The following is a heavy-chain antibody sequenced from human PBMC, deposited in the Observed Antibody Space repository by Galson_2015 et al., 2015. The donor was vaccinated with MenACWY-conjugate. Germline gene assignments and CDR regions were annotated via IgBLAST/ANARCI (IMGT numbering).Heavy chain of an antibody. J-gene: IGHJ3*02. V-gene: IGHV6-1*01. CDR1: GDSVSSDSAD. D-gene: IGHD3-22*01. Sequence: CAISGDSVSSDSADWNWIGQSPSRGLEWLGRTYYRSNWFTDYAVSVKNRVHITADTSKNRFFLHLNSVTPEDTAVYYCSRGSRISMIKGGPLDVFDIWGQGTMVTVSS. CDR2: TYYRSNWFT. CDR3: SRGSRISMIKGGPLDVFDI.